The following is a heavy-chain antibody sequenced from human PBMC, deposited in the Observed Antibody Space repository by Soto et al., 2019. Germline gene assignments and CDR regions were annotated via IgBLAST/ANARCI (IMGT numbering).Heavy chain of an antibody. D-gene: IGHD1-26*01. V-gene: IGHV4-61*01. Sequence: QVQLQESGPGLVRPSETLSLTCTVSGGSVTTGSYNWSWIRRPPGKGLEWIGNIFFTGITHYNPSLNNRFTMPVDTSKNQFSLTVTPGTAAETAFYYWAGDGNGMAVWGQGTRSPSP. CDR2: IFFTGIT. CDR1: GGSVTTGSYN. J-gene: IGHJ6*02. CDR3: AGDGNGMAV.